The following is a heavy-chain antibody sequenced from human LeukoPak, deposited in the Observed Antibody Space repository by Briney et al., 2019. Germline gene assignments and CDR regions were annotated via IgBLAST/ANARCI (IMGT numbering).Heavy chain of an antibody. V-gene: IGHV3-23*01. D-gene: IGHD2-2*01. CDR3: AKGRDIVVVPAAAYFDY. CDR2: ISGSGGST. Sequence: GGSLRLSCAASGFTFSSYAMSWVRQAPGKGLEWVSAISGSGGSTYYADSVKGRFTISRDNSKNTLYLQMNSLRAEDTAVYYCAKGRDIVVVPAAAYFDYWGQGTLVTVSS. J-gene: IGHJ4*02. CDR1: GFTFSSYA.